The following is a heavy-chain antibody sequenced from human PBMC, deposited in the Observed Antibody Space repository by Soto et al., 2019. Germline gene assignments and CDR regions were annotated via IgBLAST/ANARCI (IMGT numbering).Heavy chain of an antibody. Sequence: QVQLQQWGAGLLKPSETLSLTCAVYGGSFSGYYWTWIRQPPGTGLEWIGEINHSGSTNYNPSLKSRVTISVDTSKDQFSPKATSVTAADTAVYYCARDKITGLFDYWGQGTLVTVSS. J-gene: IGHJ4*02. D-gene: IGHD2-8*02. CDR2: INHSGST. CDR1: GGSFSGYY. CDR3: ARDKITGLFDY. V-gene: IGHV4-34*01.